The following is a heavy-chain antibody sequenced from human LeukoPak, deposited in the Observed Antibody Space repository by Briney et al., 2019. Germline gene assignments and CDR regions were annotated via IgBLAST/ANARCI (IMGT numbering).Heavy chain of an antibody. D-gene: IGHD3-22*01. CDR1: GYTFTGYY. V-gene: IGHV1-2*02. Sequence: ASVKVPCKASGYTFTGYYMHWVRQAPGQGLEWMEWINPNSGGTNYAQKFQGRVTMTRDTSISTAYMELSRLRSDDTAVYYCARGENSSGYYYIPDYWGQGTLVTVSS. CDR2: INPNSGGT. CDR3: ARGENSSGYYYIPDY. J-gene: IGHJ4*02.